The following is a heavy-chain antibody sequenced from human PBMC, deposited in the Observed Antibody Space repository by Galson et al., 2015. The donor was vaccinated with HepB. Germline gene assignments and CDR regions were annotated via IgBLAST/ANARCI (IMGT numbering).Heavy chain of an antibody. CDR1: GYTFTSYY. V-gene: IGHV1-69*13. J-gene: IGHJ4*02. CDR2: IIPIFGTA. Sequence: SVKVSCKASGYTFTSYYMHWVRQAPGQGLEWMGGIIPIFGTANYAQKFQGRVTITADESTSTAYMELSSLRSEDTAVYYCATSPNYYDSSVGLAYFDYWGQGTLVTVSS. D-gene: IGHD3-22*01. CDR3: ATSPNYYDSSVGLAYFDY.